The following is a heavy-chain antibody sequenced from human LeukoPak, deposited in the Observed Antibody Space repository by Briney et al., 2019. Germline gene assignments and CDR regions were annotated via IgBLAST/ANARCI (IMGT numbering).Heavy chain of an antibody. CDR3: GRAWCGGDCYNRRGVYYYYYMAV. V-gene: IGHV4-59*12. D-gene: IGHD2-21*02. Sequence: SETLSLTCTVSGGSISSYYWSWIRQPPGKGLEWIGYIYYSGSTNYNPSLKSRVTISVDTPKNQFSLQLSALTAPHTPVYYFGRAWCGGDCYNRRGVYYYYYMAVGSEGTAVTVSS. CDR2: IYYSGST. J-gene: IGHJ6*03. CDR1: GGSISSYY.